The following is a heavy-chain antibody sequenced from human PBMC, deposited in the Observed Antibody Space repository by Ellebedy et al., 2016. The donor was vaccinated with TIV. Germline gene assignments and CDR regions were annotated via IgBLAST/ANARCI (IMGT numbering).Heavy chain of an antibody. CDR2: INHSGST. CDR3: ARRAWEGFGEQGGWFDP. J-gene: IGHJ5*02. Sequence: MPSETLSLTCAVYGGSFSGYYWSWIRQPPGKGLEWIGEINHSGSTNYNPSLKSRVTISVDTSKNQFSLKLSSVTAADTAVYYCARRAWEGFGEQGGWFDPWGQGTLVTVSS. V-gene: IGHV4-34*01. CDR1: GGSFSGYY. D-gene: IGHD3-10*01.